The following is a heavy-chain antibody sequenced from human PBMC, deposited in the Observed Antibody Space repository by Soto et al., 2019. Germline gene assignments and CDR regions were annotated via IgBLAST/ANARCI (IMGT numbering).Heavy chain of an antibody. D-gene: IGHD1-1*01. CDR2: ISSSSSYI. Sequence: GGSLRLSCAASGFTVSSYSMNWVRQAPGKGLEWVSSISSSSSYIYYADSVKGRFTISRDNAKNSLYLQMNSLRAEDTAVYYCARDPERRPFYYFDYWGQGTLVTVSS. J-gene: IGHJ4*02. V-gene: IGHV3-21*01. CDR3: ARDPERRPFYYFDY. CDR1: GFTVSSYS.